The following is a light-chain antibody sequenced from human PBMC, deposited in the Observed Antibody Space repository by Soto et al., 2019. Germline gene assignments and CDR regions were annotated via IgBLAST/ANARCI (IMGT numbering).Light chain of an antibody. V-gene: IGLV1-44*01. Sequence: QPVLTQPPSASGTPGQRVTISCSGSSSNIGSNTVNWYKQLPGTAPKLLIYRNNERPSGVPDRFSGSKSGTSASLAISGLQSEDEADYYCAAWDDSLNGYVFGTGTKLTVL. CDR2: RNN. CDR3: AAWDDSLNGYV. CDR1: SSNIGSNT. J-gene: IGLJ1*01.